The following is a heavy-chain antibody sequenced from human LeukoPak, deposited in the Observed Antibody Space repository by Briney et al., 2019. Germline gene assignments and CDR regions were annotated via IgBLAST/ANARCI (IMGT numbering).Heavy chain of an antibody. D-gene: IGHD2-2*01. CDR3: AREVGAFDI. CDR1: GFTFSTYF. CDR2: MYSGGST. V-gene: IGHV3-53*01. Sequence: GGSLRLSCAASGFTFSTYFMSWVRQAPGKGLEWVSVMYSGGSTYYADSVKGRFTISRDNSKNTLYLQMNSLRAEDTAVYYCAREVGAFDIWGQGTMVTVSS. J-gene: IGHJ3*02.